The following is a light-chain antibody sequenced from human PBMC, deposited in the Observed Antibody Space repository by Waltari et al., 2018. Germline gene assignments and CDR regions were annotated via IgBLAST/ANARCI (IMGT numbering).Light chain of an antibody. V-gene: IGLV8-61*01. Sequence: HTVVSHEPSLSVSPGVTLTPTCALCSGSPSSTPSARWYQQSPGQAPRTHVYKTNSRSSEVPDRFSGSVLGNKAALTITGAQADDESDYYCLLYMGSGIWVFGGGTKLTVL. J-gene: IGLJ3*02. CDR1: SGSPSSTPS. CDR3: LLYMGSGIWV. CDR2: KTN.